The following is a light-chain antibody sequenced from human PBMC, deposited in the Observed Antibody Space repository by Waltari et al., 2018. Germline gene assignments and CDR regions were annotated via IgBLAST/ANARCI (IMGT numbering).Light chain of an antibody. CDR2: EVS. J-gene: IGLJ1*01. Sequence: QSALTPPASVSGSPGQSITISCTGTSSDVGSYTLVSWYQQHPGKAPKLMIYEVSKRPSGVSNRFSGSKSGNTASLTISGLQAEDEADYYCCSYAGSSTYVFGTGTKVTVL. CDR1: SSDVGSYTL. CDR3: CSYAGSSTYV. V-gene: IGLV2-23*02.